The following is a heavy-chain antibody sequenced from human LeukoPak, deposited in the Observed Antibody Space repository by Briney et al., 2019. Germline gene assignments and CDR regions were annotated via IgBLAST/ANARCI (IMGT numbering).Heavy chain of an antibody. J-gene: IGHJ5*02. D-gene: IGHD3-22*01. V-gene: IGHV4-34*01. CDR2: INHSGST. CDR1: GGYFSGYY. CDR3: AREEDYYDSSGYYSNL. Sequence: SSETLSLTCAVYGGYFSGYYWRWIRQPPGKGLEWIGEINHSGSTNYNPSLKSRVTISVDTPKNQFSLQLSSVTAADTAVYYCAREEDYYDSSGYYSNLWGQGTLVTVSS.